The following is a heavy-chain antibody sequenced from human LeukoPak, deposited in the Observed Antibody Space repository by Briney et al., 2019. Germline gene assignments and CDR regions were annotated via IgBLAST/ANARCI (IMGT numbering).Heavy chain of an antibody. V-gene: IGHV3-21*01. Sequence: GGSLRLSCVGSGFTFRTFGMHWVRQAPGKGLEWVSSISSSSSYIYYADSVKGRFTISRDNAKNSLYLQMNSLRAEDTAVYYCARDGSKYYYGSGSYYPYYYGMDVWGQGTTVTVSS. D-gene: IGHD3-10*01. CDR3: ARDGSKYYYGSGSYYPYYYGMDV. CDR1: GFTFRTFG. CDR2: ISSSSSYI. J-gene: IGHJ6*02.